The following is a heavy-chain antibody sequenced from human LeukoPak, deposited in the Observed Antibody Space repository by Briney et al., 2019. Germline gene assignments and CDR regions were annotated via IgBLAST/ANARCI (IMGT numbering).Heavy chain of an antibody. CDR3: ARDSGISHQYYFDY. D-gene: IGHD1-26*01. CDR2: INAYNGNT. J-gene: IGHJ4*02. CDR1: GYTFINFA. Sequence: ASVKVSCKASGYTFINFAINWGRQAPGQRPEWMGWINAYNGNTKYSQKFQDRVTITRDTSASTAYMELSSLRSEDTAVYYCARDSGISHQYYFDYWGQGTLVTVSS. V-gene: IGHV1-3*01.